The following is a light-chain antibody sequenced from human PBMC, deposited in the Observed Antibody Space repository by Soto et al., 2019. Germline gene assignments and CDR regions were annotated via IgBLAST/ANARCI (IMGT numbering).Light chain of an antibody. Sequence: DIQMTQSPSSLSASVGDRVTITCRARQGISNYLAWYQQQPGKVPKLLVYAASTLQSGVPSLFSGSGSGTYFPLTISCLEPEAFAPYYCQQYYSAPPTFGQGTKVDIK. CDR1: QGISNY. V-gene: IGKV1-27*01. CDR3: QQYYSAPPT. CDR2: AAS. J-gene: IGKJ1*01.